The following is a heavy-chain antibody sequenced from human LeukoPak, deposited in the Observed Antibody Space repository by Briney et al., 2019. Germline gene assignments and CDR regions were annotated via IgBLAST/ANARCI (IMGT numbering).Heavy chain of an antibody. J-gene: IGHJ4*02. V-gene: IGHV4-34*01. CDR3: ARRLIIRGRFND. CDR1: GGSFTDCF. Sequence: KPSETLSLTCGVYGGSFTDCFWIWVRQPPGKRLEWIGEINHVGSTNYNPSLKSRVTLSVDKSTNQVSLNLTSVTVADTAVYYCARRLIIRGRFNDWGQGTLVTVSS. CDR2: INHVGST. D-gene: IGHD3-10*01.